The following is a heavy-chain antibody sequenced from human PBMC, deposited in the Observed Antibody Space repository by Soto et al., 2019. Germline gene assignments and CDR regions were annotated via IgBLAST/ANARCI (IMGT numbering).Heavy chain of an antibody. CDR3: AKGSYNWNYYYFDY. J-gene: IGHJ4*02. CDR1: GFTFSSYA. V-gene: IGHV3-23*01. CDR2: ISGSGGST. D-gene: IGHD1-7*01. Sequence: GGSLRLSCAASGFTFSSYAMSWVRQAPGKGLEWVSAISGSGGSTYYADSVKGRFTISRDNSKITLYLQMNSLRAEDTAVYYCAKGSYNWNYYYFDYWGQGTLVTVSS.